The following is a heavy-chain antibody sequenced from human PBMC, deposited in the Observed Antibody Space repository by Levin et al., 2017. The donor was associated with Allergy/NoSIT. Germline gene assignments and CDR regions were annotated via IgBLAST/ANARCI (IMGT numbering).Heavy chain of an antibody. CDR3: ARIRLAVAGSYYFDY. CDR1: GFSLSNARMG. V-gene: IGHV2-26*01. CDR2: IFSNDEK. Sequence: SGPTLVKPTETLTLTCTVSGFSLSNARMGVSWIRQPPGKALEWLAHIFSNDEKSYSTSLKSRLTISKDTSKSQVVLTMTNMDPVDTATYYCARIRLAVAGSYYFDYWGQGTLVTVSS. J-gene: IGHJ4*02. D-gene: IGHD6-19*01.